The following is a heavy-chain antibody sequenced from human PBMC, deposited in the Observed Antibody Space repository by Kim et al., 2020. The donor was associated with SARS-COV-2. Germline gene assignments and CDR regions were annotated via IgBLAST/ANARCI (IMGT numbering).Heavy chain of an antibody. D-gene: IGHD3-22*01. Sequence: GGSLRLSCAASGFTFSNAWMSWVRQAPGKGLEWVGRIKSKTDGGTTDYAAPVKGRFTISRDDSKNTLYLQMNSLKTEDTAVYYCTTDPFHFYDSSGSHRAFDYWGQGTLVTVSS. V-gene: IGHV3-15*01. CDR1: GFTFSNAW. J-gene: IGHJ4*02. CDR2: IKSKTDGGTT. CDR3: TTDPFHFYDSSGSHRAFDY.